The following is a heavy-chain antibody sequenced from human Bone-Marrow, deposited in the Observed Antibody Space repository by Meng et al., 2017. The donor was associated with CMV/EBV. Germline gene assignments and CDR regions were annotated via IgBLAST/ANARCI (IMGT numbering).Heavy chain of an antibody. D-gene: IGHD6-6*01. J-gene: IGHJ4*02. CDR3: ARSQAARGIFDY. CDR1: VGSVSSGSYY. CDR2: IYYSGST. V-gene: IGHV4-31*02. Sequence: VSVGSVSSGSYYWSCSRQHPGRGRGWIGYIYYSGSTYYNPSLKSRVTISVDTSKNQFSLRLSSVTAADTAVYYCARSQAARGIFDYWGQGTLVTVSS.